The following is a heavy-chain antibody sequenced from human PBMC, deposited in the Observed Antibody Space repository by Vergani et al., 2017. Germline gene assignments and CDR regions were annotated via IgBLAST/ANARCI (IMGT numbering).Heavy chain of an antibody. V-gene: IGHV4-34*01. J-gene: IGHJ2*01. CDR2: INHSGST. D-gene: IGHD3-10*01. Sequence: QVQLQQWGAGLLKPSETLSLTCAVYGGSFSGYYWSWIRQPPGKGLEWIGEINHSGSTNYNPSLKSRVTISVDTSKNQFSLKLSAVTAAATAVYYCARDLGSGSYYRGWYFDLWGRGTLVTVSS. CDR3: ARDLGSGSYYRGWYFDL. CDR1: GGSFSGYY.